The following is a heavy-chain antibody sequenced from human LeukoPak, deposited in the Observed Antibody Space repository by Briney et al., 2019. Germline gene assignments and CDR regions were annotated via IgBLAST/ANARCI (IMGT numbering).Heavy chain of an antibody. CDR1: GGSFSGYY. Sequence: PSETLSLTCAVYGGSFSGYYWSWIRQPPGKGLEWIGEINHSGSTNYNPSLKSRVTISVDTSKNQFSLKLSSVTAADTAVYYCARVKYYYDSRGYYYFDYWGQGTLVTVSS. V-gene: IGHV4-34*01. CDR3: ARVKYYYDSRGYYYFDY. CDR2: INHSGST. J-gene: IGHJ4*02. D-gene: IGHD3-22*01.